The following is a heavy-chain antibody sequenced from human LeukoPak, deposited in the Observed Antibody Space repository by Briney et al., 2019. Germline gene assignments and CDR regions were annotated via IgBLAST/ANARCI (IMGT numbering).Heavy chain of an antibody. CDR1: GYIFTNFG. CDR3: ARDRDEDGESEDYYYYYMDV. CDR2: ISAYNGNT. J-gene: IGHJ6*03. V-gene: IGHV1-18*01. Sequence: GASVKVSCKASGYIFTNFGISWVRQAPGQGLEWMGWISAYNGNTNYAQKLQGRVTMTTDTSTSTAYMELRSLRSDDTAVYYCARDRDEDGESEDYYYYYMDVWGKGTTVTISS. D-gene: IGHD4-17*01.